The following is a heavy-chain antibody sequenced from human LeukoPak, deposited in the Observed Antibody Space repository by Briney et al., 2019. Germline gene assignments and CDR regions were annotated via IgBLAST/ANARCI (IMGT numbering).Heavy chain of an antibody. J-gene: IGHJ4*02. CDR1: GGTFSDYP. D-gene: IGHD7-27*01. V-gene: IGHV1-69*02. CDR2: IIPILGIA. Sequence: SVKVSCKASGGTFSDYPISWVRQAPGQRPEWMGRIIPILGIANYAQKFQGRVTITADKSTTTAYMEVSSLTSDDTAVYYCARGLGTYDYWGQGTLVTVSS. CDR3: ARGLGTYDY.